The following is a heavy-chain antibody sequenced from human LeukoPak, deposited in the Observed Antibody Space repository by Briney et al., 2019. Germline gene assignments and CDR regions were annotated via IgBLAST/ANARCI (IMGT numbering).Heavy chain of an antibody. CDR2: IYYSDSGTM. Sequence: PSETLSLTCTVPGGSISRSFYYWGWIRQSPGKGLEWIGSIYYSDSGTMYYNPSLKSRVTISVDTSKNQFSLKLSSVTAADTAVYYCARRHGGGPFDYWGQGSLVTVSS. V-gene: IGHV4-39*07. CDR1: GGSISRSFYY. D-gene: IGHD4-23*01. CDR3: ARRHGGGPFDY. J-gene: IGHJ4*02.